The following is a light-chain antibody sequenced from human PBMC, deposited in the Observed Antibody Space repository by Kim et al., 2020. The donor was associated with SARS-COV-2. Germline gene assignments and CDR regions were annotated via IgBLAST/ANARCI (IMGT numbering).Light chain of an antibody. V-gene: IGLV7-46*01. CDR2: NTD. CDR1: TGTLTSGHF. CDR3: LLSYGDTRKI. J-gene: IGLJ2*01. Sequence: GGTVTLTCGSNTGTLTSGHFPYWFQQKPGQAPRALIYNTDYKYSGTPARFSGSLLGGKAALTLSDAQAEDEADYYCLLSYGDTRKIFGGGTQLTVL.